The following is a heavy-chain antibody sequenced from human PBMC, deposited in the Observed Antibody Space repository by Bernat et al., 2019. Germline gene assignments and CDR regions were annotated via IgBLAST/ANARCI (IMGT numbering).Heavy chain of an antibody. D-gene: IGHD3-10*01. CDR2: MNPNSGNT. Sequence: QVQLGQSGAEVKKPGASVKVSCKASGTTFTSYNINWVRQATGKGLDGMGGMNPNSGNTGYAQKFQGRVTMTRNTSISTAYMELSSLRSEDTAVYYCARGVLLWFGVVDYWGQGTLVTVSS. V-gene: IGHV1-8*01. J-gene: IGHJ4*02. CDR1: GTTFTSYN. CDR3: ARGVLLWFGVVDY.